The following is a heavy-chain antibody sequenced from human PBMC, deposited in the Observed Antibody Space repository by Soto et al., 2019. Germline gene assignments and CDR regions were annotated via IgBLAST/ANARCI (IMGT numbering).Heavy chain of an antibody. CDR1: GYTFTSYD. Sequence: ASVKVSCKASGYTFTSYDINWVRQATGQGLEWMGWMNAYNGNTDYAQKLQGRVTMTRDTSTSTAYMELRSLRSDDTAVYYCAREGPIPTWDVWGKGTTVTVSS. CDR2: MNAYNGNT. CDR3: AREGPIPTWDV. V-gene: IGHV1-18*01. J-gene: IGHJ6*04. D-gene: IGHD2-21*01.